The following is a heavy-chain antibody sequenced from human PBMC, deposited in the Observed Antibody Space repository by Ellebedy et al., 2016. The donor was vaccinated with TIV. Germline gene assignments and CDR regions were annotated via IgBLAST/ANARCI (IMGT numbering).Heavy chain of an antibody. Sequence: MPGGSLRLSCAVSGGSMRSYYWSWIRQPPGTGLEWIGYIYYSGSTNYNPSLKSRVTISLYTSQNHFSLKLSSVTAADTAMYYCARLADCSGSSCRIDYWGQGTLVTVSS. J-gene: IGHJ4*02. D-gene: IGHD2-15*01. CDR1: GGSMRSYY. V-gene: IGHV4-59*08. CDR2: IYYSGST. CDR3: ARLADCSGSSCRIDY.